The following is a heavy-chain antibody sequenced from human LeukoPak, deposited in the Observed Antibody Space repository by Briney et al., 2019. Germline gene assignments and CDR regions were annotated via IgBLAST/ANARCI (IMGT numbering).Heavy chain of an antibody. CDR2: ITGSGDRI. V-gene: IGHV3-23*01. J-gene: IGHJ4*02. CDR3: ENGDCSSASCYQSPLGN. Sequence: PGGSLRLSCAASGFTFSTYAMNWVRQAPGKGLEWVSGITGSGDRIYYADSVKGRFTISRDNSKNTVFLQMNSLRAEDTAMYYCENGDCSSASCYQSPLGNWGQGTLVTVSS. CDR1: GFTFSTYA. D-gene: IGHD2-2*01.